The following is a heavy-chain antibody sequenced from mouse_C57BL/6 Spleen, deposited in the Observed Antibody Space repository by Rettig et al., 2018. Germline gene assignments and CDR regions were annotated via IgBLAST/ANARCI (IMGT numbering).Heavy chain of an antibody. V-gene: IGHV14-3*01. D-gene: IGHD1-1*01. J-gene: IGHJ2*01. CDR3: ARYFGSSYDYFDY. Sequence: PKFQGKATITADTSSNTAYLQLSSLTSEDTAIYYCARYFGSSYDYFDYWGQGTTLTVSS.